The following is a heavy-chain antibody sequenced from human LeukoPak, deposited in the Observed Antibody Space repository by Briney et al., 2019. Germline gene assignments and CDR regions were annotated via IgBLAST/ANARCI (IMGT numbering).Heavy chain of an antibody. J-gene: IGHJ4*02. CDR1: GFTFSSYE. D-gene: IGHD6-13*01. CDR3: AKVPTYSSSWYAFYFDY. V-gene: IGHV3-23*01. Sequence: GGSLRLSCAASGFTFSSYEMSWVRQAPGKGLEWVSGISGSGGSTYYADSVKGRFTISRDNSKNTLFLQMNSLRAEDTAVYYCAKVPTYSSSWYAFYFDYWGQGTLVTVSS. CDR2: ISGSGGST.